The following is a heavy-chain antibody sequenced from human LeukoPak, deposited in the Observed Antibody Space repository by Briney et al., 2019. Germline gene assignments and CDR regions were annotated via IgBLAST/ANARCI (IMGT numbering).Heavy chain of an antibody. V-gene: IGHV4-59*05. CDR3: ARVLSSGYWVDP. D-gene: IGHD3-22*01. CDR1: GGSISSYY. Sequence: SETLSLTCTVSGGSISSYYWSWIRQPPGEGLEWIGSMFHGGSTCDNPSLKSRVTISGDASKNQFSLKLTSVIATDTAVYYCARVLSSGYWVDPWGQGTLVTVSS. CDR2: MFHGGST. J-gene: IGHJ5*02.